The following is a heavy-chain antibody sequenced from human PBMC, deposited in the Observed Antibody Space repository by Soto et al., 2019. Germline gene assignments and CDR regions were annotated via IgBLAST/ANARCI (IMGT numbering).Heavy chain of an antibody. V-gene: IGHV6-1*01. J-gene: IGHJ6*02. CDR3: ARGARSSSWYAYYYYGMDV. D-gene: IGHD6-13*01. CDR1: GDSVSSNSAA. Sequence: PSQTLSLTCAISGDSVSSNSAAWNWIRQSPSRGLEWLGRTYYRSKWYNDYAVSVKSRITINPDTSKNQFSLQLNSVTPEDTAVYYCARGARSSSWYAYYYYGMDVWGQGTTVTVSS. CDR2: TYYRSKWYN.